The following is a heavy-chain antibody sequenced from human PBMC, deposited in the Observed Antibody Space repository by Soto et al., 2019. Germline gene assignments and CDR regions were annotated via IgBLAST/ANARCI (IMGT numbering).Heavy chain of an antibody. D-gene: IGHD4-17*01. CDR2: IDHRGGT. Sequence: QVQLEESGPRLVKPSETLSLRCTVSGGSLTTYYWNWVRQSPVKGLEWIGNIDHRGGTTYSPSFKSRVTMSVDTSKNQFSLNLNSVTAADTAMYYCARDDYADSGLGLDYWGQGILVTVSS. CDR1: GGSLTTYY. CDR3: ARDDYADSGLGLDY. J-gene: IGHJ4*02. V-gene: IGHV4-59*12.